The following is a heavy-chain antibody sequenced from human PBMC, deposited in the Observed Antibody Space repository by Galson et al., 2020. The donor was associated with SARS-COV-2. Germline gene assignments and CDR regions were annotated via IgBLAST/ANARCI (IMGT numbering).Heavy chain of an antibody. J-gene: IGHJ4*02. Sequence: SQTLSLTCTVPGASISSYYWTCIRQPAGKGLECIRRAYPSGITSNNPPLKSRVTMSVDTTKNQLSLKLTSVTAADTAVYYCARVAMGGWHKNYFDYWGQGTLVTVSS. CDR3: ARVAMGGWHKNYFDY. CDR2: AYPSGIT. D-gene: IGHD6-19*01. V-gene: IGHV4-4*07. CDR1: GASISSYY.